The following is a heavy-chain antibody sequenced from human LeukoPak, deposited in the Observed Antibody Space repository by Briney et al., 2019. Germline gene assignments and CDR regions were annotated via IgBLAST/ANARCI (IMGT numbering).Heavy chain of an antibody. V-gene: IGHV3-23*01. D-gene: IGHD2-2*01. CDR1: GFTFSNAW. CDR3: VPRHCDRITCYAGFDY. Sequence: GGSLRLSCAASGFTFSNAWMSWVRQAPGKGLEWVSVISGSGDSTYYADSVKGRFTISRDNSKNTLYLQMSSLRAADTAVYYCVPRHCDRITCYAGFDYWGQGTLVTVSS. J-gene: IGHJ4*02. CDR2: ISGSGDST.